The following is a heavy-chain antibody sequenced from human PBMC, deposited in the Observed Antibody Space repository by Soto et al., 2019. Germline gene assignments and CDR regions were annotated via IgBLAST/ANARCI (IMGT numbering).Heavy chain of an antibody. CDR2: ISTNGGST. CDR3: VKGEYYYDSSGYYPFDY. D-gene: IGHD3-22*01. Sequence: GGSLRLSCSSSGLTFSSYAMHWVRQAPGKGLEYVSSISTNGGSTHYADSVKGRFTISRDNSKNTQYLQMSSLRADDTAVYYCVKGEYYYDSSGYYPFDYWGQGTLVTVS. J-gene: IGHJ4*02. CDR1: GLTFSSYA. V-gene: IGHV3-64D*06.